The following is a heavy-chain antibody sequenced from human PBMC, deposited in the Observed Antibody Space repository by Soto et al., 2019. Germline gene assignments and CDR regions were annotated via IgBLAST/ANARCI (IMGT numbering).Heavy chain of an antibody. Sequence: GGSLRLSCAASGLTFSSYSMNWVRQAPGKGLEWVSSISSSSSYIYYADSVKGRFTISRDNAKNSLYLQMNSLRAEDTAVYYCARDLVGAHSSDYWGQGTLVTVYS. V-gene: IGHV3-21*01. D-gene: IGHD1-26*01. J-gene: IGHJ4*02. CDR1: GLTFSSYS. CDR3: ARDLVGAHSSDY. CDR2: ISSSSSYI.